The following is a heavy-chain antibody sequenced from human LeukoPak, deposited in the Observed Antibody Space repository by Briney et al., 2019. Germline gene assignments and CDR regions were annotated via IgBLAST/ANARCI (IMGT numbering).Heavy chain of an antibody. Sequence: SETLSLTCTVSGASISSYYWSWIRQPPGKGLEWIGYIYYSGSTNYNPSLKSRVTVSVDMSRNQFSLKLSSVTAADTAVYYCARTGSYSSSWPFDYWGQGTLVTVSS. CDR2: IYYSGST. D-gene: IGHD6-13*01. CDR1: GASISSYY. J-gene: IGHJ4*02. V-gene: IGHV4-59*01. CDR3: ARTGSYSSSWPFDY.